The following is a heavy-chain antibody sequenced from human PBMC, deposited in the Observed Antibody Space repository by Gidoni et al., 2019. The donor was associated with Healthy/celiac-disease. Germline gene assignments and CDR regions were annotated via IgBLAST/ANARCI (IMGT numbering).Heavy chain of an antibody. Sequence: QVQLVESGGGVVQPGRALRLSCTASGFPFSSYGMHWVRQAPGKGLEWVAVISYDGSNKYYADSVKGRFIISRDNSKNTLYLQMNSLRAEDTAVYYCAKDHSSGWYYFDYWGQGTLVTVSS. V-gene: IGHV3-30*18. J-gene: IGHJ4*02. D-gene: IGHD6-19*01. CDR1: GFPFSSYG. CDR2: ISYDGSNK. CDR3: AKDHSSGWYYFDY.